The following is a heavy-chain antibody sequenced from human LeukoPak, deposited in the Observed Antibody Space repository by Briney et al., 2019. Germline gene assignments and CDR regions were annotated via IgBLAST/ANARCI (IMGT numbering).Heavy chain of an antibody. CDR1: GFTFSGFS. J-gene: IGHJ3*02. CDR3: ARSLYSSGYAFDI. CDR2: IKQDGSER. Sequence: GGSLRLSCAASGFTFSGFSMSWVRQSPTKGLEWVANIKQDGSERYYVDSVKGRFTISRDNSKNTLYLQMNSLRAEDTAVYYCARSLYSSGYAFDIWGQGTMVTVSS. D-gene: IGHD3-22*01. V-gene: IGHV3-7*01.